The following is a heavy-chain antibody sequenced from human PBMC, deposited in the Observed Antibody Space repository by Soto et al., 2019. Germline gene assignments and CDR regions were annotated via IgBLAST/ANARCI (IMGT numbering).Heavy chain of an antibody. Sequence: VGSLRLSCAASGFTFSSYSVNWVRQAPGKGLEWVSSISSSSSYIYYADSVKGRFTISRDNAKSSLYLQMNSLRAEDTAVYYCARDPVTLKLDYWGQGTLVTVSS. V-gene: IGHV3-21*01. D-gene: IGHD4-17*01. J-gene: IGHJ4*02. CDR3: ARDPVTLKLDY. CDR2: ISSSSSYI. CDR1: GFTFSSYS.